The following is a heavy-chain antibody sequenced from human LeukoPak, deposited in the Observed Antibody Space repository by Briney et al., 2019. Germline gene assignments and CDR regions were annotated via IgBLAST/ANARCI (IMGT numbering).Heavy chain of an antibody. Sequence: SETLSLTCTVSGGSISSGDYYWSWIRQPPGKGLEWIGYIYYSWSTYYNPSLKSRVTISVDTSKNQFSLKLSSVTAADTAVYYCAREGVLDYYVSSGIDYWGQGTLVTVSS. V-gene: IGHV4-30-4*01. CDR1: GGSISSGDYY. CDR3: AREGVLDYYVSSGIDY. J-gene: IGHJ4*02. D-gene: IGHD3-22*01. CDR2: IYYSWST.